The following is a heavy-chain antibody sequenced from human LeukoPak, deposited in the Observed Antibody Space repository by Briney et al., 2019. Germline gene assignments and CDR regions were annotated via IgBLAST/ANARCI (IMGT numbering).Heavy chain of an antibody. CDR3: APVGARYYFDY. J-gene: IGHJ4*02. D-gene: IGHD1-26*01. V-gene: IGHV3-66*02. CDR2: IYSGGST. CDR1: GFTVSSNY. Sequence: GGSLRLSCAVSGFTVSSNYMTWVRQAPGKGLEWVSVIYSGGSTYHADSVKGRFTISRDNSKNTLYLQMNGLRAEDTAVYYCAPVGARYYFDYWGQGTLVTVSS.